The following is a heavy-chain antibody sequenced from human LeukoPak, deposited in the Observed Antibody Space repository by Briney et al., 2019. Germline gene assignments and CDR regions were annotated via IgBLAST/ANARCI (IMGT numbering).Heavy chain of an antibody. CDR2: ISSIGSTI. CDR1: GFTSSSYE. V-gene: IGHV3-48*03. CDR3: AREDVLRYFAWFMPNGNDAFDI. D-gene: IGHD3-9*01. J-gene: IGHJ3*02. Sequence: GRSLRLSCAASGFTSSSYEMNWVRQAPAKGLEWGSYISSIGSTIYYADSVKGRFTISRDNAKNSLYLQLNSLRAEDTAVYYCAREDVLRYFAWFMPNGNDAFDIWGQGTMVTVSS.